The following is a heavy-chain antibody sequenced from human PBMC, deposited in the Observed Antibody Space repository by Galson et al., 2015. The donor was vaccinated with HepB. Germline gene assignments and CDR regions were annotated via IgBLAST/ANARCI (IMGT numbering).Heavy chain of an antibody. CDR1: GYTFTSYY. CDR2: INPSGGST. D-gene: IGHD2-2*01. CDR3: ASEYCRSTRDCGMDV. Sequence: SVKVSCKASGYTFTSYYMHWVRQAPGQGLEWMGIINPSGGSTSYAQKFQGRVTMTRDTSTSTVYMELSSLRSEDTAVYYCASEYCRSTRDCGMDVWGQGTTVTVSS. V-gene: IGHV1-46*01. J-gene: IGHJ6*02.